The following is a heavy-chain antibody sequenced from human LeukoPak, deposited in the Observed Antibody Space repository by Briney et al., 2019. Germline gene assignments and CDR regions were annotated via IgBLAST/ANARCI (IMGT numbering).Heavy chain of an antibody. CDR3: ARGRYVWGSYRAYFDY. V-gene: IGHV4-34*01. CDR1: GGSFSGYH. Sequence: SETLSLTCAVYGGSFSGYHWSWIRQPPGKGLEWIGEINHSGSTNYNPSLKSRVTISVDTSKNQFSLKLSSVTAADTAVYYCARGRYVWGSYRAYFDYWGQGTLVTVSS. D-gene: IGHD3-16*02. J-gene: IGHJ4*02. CDR2: INHSGST.